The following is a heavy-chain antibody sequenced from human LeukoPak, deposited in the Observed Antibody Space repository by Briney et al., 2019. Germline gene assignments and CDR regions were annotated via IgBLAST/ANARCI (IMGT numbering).Heavy chain of an antibody. CDR2: IYHAGST. Sequence: SETLSLTCTVSGASISSSNWWTWVRQPPGEALAWVGEIYHAGSTKYNPSLKSRLTISVDKSNNSFSLSLTSVTAADTAFYYCARAAAVTGQFEFWGQGTLVTVSS. V-gene: IGHV4-4*02. D-gene: IGHD6-19*01. J-gene: IGHJ4*02. CDR3: ARAAAVTGQFEF. CDR1: GASISSSNW.